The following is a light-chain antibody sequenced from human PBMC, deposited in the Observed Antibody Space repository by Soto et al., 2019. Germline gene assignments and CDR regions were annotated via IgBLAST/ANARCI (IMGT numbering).Light chain of an antibody. CDR2: GAS. CDR1: QSVSSNY. Sequence: EIVLTQSPGTLSLSPGERATLSCRASQSVSSNYLAWYKQKPGQAPRLLIYGASSRATGIPDRFSGSGSGXXXXLTXXXLXPEDFAVYYCQQYGSSPGTFGQGTKLEIK. V-gene: IGKV3-20*01. J-gene: IGKJ2*01. CDR3: QQYGSSPGT.